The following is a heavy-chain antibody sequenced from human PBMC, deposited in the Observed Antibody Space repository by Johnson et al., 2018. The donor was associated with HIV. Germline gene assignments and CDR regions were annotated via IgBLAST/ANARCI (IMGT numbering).Heavy chain of an antibody. CDR3: AKDRDCWSRGAFDI. D-gene: IGHD2-21*01. Sequence: VQLVESGGGVVQPGRSLRLSCAASGFTFSTYGMHWVRQAPGKGLEWVSGISADGGSTYYADSVKGRFTISRDYSKNTLYLQVNRLRAEDTAVYYCAKDRDCWSRGAFDIWGQGTMVTVSS. CDR1: GFTFSTYG. J-gene: IGHJ3*02. V-gene: IGHV3-23*04. CDR2: ISADGGST.